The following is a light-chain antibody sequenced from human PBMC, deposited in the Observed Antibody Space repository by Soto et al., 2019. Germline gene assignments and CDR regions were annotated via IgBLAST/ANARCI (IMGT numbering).Light chain of an antibody. V-gene: IGLV2-8*01. Sequence: QSALTQPPSASGSPGQSVAISCTGTSSDVGAYNFVSWYQQHPGKAPKLIIYEVTERPSGVPDRFSGSKSGNTASLTVSGLQAEDEADYYCASFAGNNNLGVFGTGTKLTVL. CDR1: SSDVGAYNF. CDR3: ASFAGNNNLGV. CDR2: EVT. J-gene: IGLJ1*01.